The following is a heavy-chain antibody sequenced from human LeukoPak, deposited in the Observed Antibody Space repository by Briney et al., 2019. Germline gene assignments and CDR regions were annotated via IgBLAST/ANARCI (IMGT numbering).Heavy chain of an antibody. J-gene: IGHJ4*02. V-gene: IGHV3-53*01. Sequence: PGGSLRLSCAASGFTVSSNYMSWVRQAPGKGLEWVSVIYSGGSTYYADSVKGRFTISRDNPKNSLYLQMGSLRADDTAMYYCARDPRDDHNSLDYWGQGTQVTVSS. D-gene: IGHD5-24*01. CDR2: IYSGGST. CDR3: ARDPRDDHNSLDY. CDR1: GFTVSSNY.